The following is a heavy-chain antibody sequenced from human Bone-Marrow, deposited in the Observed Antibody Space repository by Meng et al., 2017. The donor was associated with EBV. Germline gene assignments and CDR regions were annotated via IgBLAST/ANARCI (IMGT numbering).Heavy chain of an antibody. J-gene: IGHJ4*02. Sequence: QGQLQESGPGLVKPSETLSLTCCVSGGSVSRGDYHWNWLRQPPGKGLEWVGSIFYSGSTNYNPSLKSRVSIALNASENQFSLQLSSVTAADSAVYYCARHGNWNGRAFDFWGQGTLVTVSS. D-gene: IGHD1-1*01. CDR3: ARHGNWNGRAFDF. CDR1: GGSVSRGDYH. V-gene: IGHV4-61*08. CDR2: IFYSGST.